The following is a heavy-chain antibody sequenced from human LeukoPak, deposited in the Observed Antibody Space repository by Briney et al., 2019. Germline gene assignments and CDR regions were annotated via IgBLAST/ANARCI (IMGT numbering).Heavy chain of an antibody. CDR1: GFTFSSHA. CDR3: AKARGWYDFDY. D-gene: IGHD6-19*01. Sequence: GGSLRLSCAASGFTFSSHAMSWVRQTPGKGLDWVSGISGVGGSTYYADSVKGRFTISRDNSKNTVYLQMNSLRADDTAVYYCAKARGWYDFDYWSQGILVTVSS. J-gene: IGHJ4*02. V-gene: IGHV3-23*01. CDR2: ISGVGGST.